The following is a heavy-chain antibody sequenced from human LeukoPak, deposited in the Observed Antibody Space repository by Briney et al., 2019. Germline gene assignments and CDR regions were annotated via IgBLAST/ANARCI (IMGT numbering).Heavy chain of an antibody. CDR3: AREGDTYYYDSGGFDY. J-gene: IGHJ4*02. V-gene: IGHV3-30*03. D-gene: IGHD3-22*01. CDR2: ISYDGSNK. CDR1: GFTFSSYG. Sequence: GGSLRLSCAASGFTFSSYGMHWVRQAPGKGLEWVAVISYDGSNKYYADSVKGRFTISRDNSKNTLYLQMNSLRAEDTAVYYCAREGDTYYYDSGGFDYWGQGTLVTVSS.